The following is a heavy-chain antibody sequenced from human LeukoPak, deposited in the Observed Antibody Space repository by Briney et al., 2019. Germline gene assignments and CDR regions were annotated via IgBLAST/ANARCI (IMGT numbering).Heavy chain of an antibody. J-gene: IGHJ4*02. D-gene: IGHD3-22*01. V-gene: IGHV3-23*01. CDR1: GFTFSSYA. CDR2: ISGSGGST. CDR3: AKLPSRSSYYDSSGFFNY. Sequence: GGSLRLSCAASGFTFSSYAMSWVRQAPGKGLEWVSAISGSGGSTYYADSVKGRFTISRDNSKNTLYLQMNSLRAEDTAVYYCAKLPSRSSYYDSSGFFNYWGQGTLVTVSS.